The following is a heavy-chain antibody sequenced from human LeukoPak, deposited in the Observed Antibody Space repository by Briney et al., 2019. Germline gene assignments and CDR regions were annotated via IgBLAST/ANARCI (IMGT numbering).Heavy chain of an antibody. D-gene: IGHD4-17*01. CDR3: ARVPAPYGPDYFDY. V-gene: IGHV3-30*03. CDR2: ISYDGSNK. Sequence: PGGSLRLSCAASGFTFSSYGMHWVRQAPGKGLEWVAVISYDGSNKYYADSVKGRFTISRDNSKNTLYLQMNSLRSDDTAVYYCARVPAPYGPDYFDYWGQGTLVTVSS. J-gene: IGHJ4*02. CDR1: GFTFSSYG.